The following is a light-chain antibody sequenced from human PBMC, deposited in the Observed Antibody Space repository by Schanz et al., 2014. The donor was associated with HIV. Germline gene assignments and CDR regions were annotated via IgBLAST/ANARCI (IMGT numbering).Light chain of an antibody. Sequence: QSALTQPPSASGSPGQSVTISCTGTSSDVGAYNYVSWYQQHPGRAPKLLIYEVSKRPSGVPDRFSGSKSGNTASLTISGLQAEDEADYFCSSYTSSLTRVFGTGTKVTVL. CDR2: EVS. V-gene: IGLV2-8*01. J-gene: IGLJ1*01. CDR3: SSYTSSLTRV. CDR1: SSDVGAYNY.